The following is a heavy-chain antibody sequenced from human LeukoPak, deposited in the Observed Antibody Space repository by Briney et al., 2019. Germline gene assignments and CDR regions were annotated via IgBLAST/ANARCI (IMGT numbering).Heavy chain of an antibody. CDR3: AKSPGQIQLDYFDY. CDR1: GFTFNNYA. Sequence: GGSLRLSCAASGFTFNNYAMGWVRQAPGMGLEWVSTISGSGVTTYYADSVRGRFTISRDNSKTTLYLQLDSLRPEDMAIYYCAKSPGQIQLDYFDYWGQGTLVTVSS. J-gene: IGHJ4*02. D-gene: IGHD1-1*01. CDR2: ISGSGVTT. V-gene: IGHV3-23*01.